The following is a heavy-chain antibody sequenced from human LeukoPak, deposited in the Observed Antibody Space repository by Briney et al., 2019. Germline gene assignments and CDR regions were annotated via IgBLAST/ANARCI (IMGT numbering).Heavy chain of an antibody. CDR1: GGSFSGYY. V-gene: IGHV4-34*01. CDR3: ARQTLLDACWFDP. CDR2: INHSGST. D-gene: IGHD3-16*01. J-gene: IGHJ5*02. Sequence: SETLFLTCAVYGGSFSGYYWSWIRQPPGKGLEWIGEINHSGSTNYNPSLKSRVTISVDTSKNQFSLKLSSVTAADTAVYYCARQTLLDACWFDPWGQGTLVTVSS.